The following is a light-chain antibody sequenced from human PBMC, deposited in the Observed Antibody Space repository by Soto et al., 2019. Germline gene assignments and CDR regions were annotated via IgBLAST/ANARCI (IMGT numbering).Light chain of an antibody. CDR2: GAA. J-gene: IGKJ1*01. CDR1: QSVSSSH. V-gene: IGKV3-20*01. Sequence: EIVLTQSPGTLSLSPGERATLSCRASQSVSSSHLAWYQQTPGQARKLLIYGAASRDTGIPDRFSGSGSGTEFTLTISRLEPEDFAVYFCQQYSSAPRTFGQGTKVEIK. CDR3: QQYSSAPRT.